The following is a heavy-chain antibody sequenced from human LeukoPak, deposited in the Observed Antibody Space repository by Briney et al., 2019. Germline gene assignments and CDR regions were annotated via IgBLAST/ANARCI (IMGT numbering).Heavy chain of an antibody. D-gene: IGHD2-2*01. Sequence: GRSLRLSRAGARFTFSNYGMHWVRQAPGKGREWVAVISYEGRTMYYGDSVKSRFTISRDNFRNTLFLQMNSLSPDDTAVYYCAKEGTAQISTWYDNWGQGTLVTVSS. J-gene: IGHJ4*02. CDR2: ISYEGRTM. CDR1: RFTFSNYG. V-gene: IGHV3-30*18. CDR3: AKEGTAQISTWYDN.